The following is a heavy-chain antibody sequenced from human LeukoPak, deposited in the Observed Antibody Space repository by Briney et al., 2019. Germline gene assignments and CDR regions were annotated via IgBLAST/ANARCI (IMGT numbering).Heavy chain of an antibody. J-gene: IGHJ4*02. D-gene: IGHD6-13*01. CDR2: IYHSGST. CDR3: ARETGYSSSWYRYFDY. Sequence: PSETLSLTCTVSGYSISSGYYWGWIRQPPGKGLEWIGSIYHSGSTYYNPSLKSRVTISVDTSKNQFSLKLSSVTAADTAVYYCARETGYSSSWYRYFDYWGQGTLVTVSS. V-gene: IGHV4-38-2*02. CDR1: GYSISSGYY.